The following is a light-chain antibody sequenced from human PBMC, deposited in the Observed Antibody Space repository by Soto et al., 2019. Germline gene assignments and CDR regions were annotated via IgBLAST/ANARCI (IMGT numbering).Light chain of an antibody. V-gene: IGKV3-20*01. Sequence: EILLTQSPGTLSLSPEETATLSCSTSQSVSSTYLAWYQQKPGQAPRLLIYGASSRATGIPDRFSGSGSGTDFTLTISRLEPEDFAVYYCQQYGSSPWTFGQGTKVDIK. J-gene: IGKJ1*01. CDR1: QSVSSTY. CDR2: GAS. CDR3: QQYGSSPWT.